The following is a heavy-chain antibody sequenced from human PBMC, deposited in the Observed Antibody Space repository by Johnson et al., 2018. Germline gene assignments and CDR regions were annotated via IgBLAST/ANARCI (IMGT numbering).Heavy chain of an antibody. CDR3: ARGGSSGWFTGVFDV. CDR1: GFTVSSKY. V-gene: IGHV3-66*02. Sequence: VQLVQSGGGLVQPGGSLRLSCAVSGFTVSSKYMSWVRQAPGKGLEWVSIIYSGGSRYYADSVKGRFTIPRDTSNNTVYLQMNSLKFEDTALYYCARGGSSGWFTGVFDVWGQGTMVTVSS. CDR2: IYSGGSR. D-gene: IGHD6-19*01. J-gene: IGHJ3*01.